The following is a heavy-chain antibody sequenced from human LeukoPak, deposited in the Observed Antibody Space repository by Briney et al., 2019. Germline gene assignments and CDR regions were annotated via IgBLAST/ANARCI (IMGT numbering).Heavy chain of an antibody. J-gene: IGHJ6*03. CDR3: ARDRVTTSSWPRVEYYYKDG. CDR2: INQDGSEK. Sequence: GGSLRLSCAASGSTFNNYWMNWVRQAPGKGLEGLAYINQDGSEKYYVDSVKGRFTTYKDNARNSLYLQMNSLRAEDTAVYYCARDRVTTSSWPRVEYYYKDGGGKGTTVTIS. V-gene: IGHV3-7*01. CDR1: GSTFNNYW. D-gene: IGHD4-11*01.